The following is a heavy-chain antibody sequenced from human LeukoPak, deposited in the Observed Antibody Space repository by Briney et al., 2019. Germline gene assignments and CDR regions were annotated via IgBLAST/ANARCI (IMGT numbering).Heavy chain of an antibody. V-gene: IGHV4-39*07. Sequence: SETLSLTCAVSGGSISSSSYYWGWIRQPPGKGLEWIGSIYYSGSTYYNPSLKSRVTISVDTSKNQFSLKLSSVTAADTAVYYCARDLLPVVRGVMYWFDPWGQGTLVTVSS. CDR1: GGSISSSSYY. D-gene: IGHD3-10*01. J-gene: IGHJ5*02. CDR2: IYYSGST. CDR3: ARDLLPVVRGVMYWFDP.